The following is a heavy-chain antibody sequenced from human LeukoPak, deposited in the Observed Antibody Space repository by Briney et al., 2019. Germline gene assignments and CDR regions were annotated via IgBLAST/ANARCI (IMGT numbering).Heavy chain of an antibody. D-gene: IGHD4-17*01. V-gene: IGHV4-30-4*01. J-gene: IGHJ2*01. Sequence: SETLSLTCTVSGVSISSGDYYWSWIRQPPGKGLEWIGYIYNSGSTYYNPSLKSRVTISVDTSKNQFSLKLSSVTAADTAVYYCARGSQLYGDYVDVWYFDLWGRGTLVTVSS. CDR2: IYNSGST. CDR1: GVSISSGDYY. CDR3: ARGSQLYGDYVDVWYFDL.